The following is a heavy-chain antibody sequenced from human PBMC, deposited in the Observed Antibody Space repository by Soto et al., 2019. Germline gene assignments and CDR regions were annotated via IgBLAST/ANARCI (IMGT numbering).Heavy chain of an antibody. D-gene: IGHD3-10*01. CDR1: GGTFSSYA. Sequence: QVQLVQSGAEVKKPGSSVKVSCKASGGTFSSYAISWVRQAPGQGLEWMGGIIPIFGTANYAQKFQGRVTVTADESTSRDYMELSSLRSEDTAVYYCARDLDYYGSGSYRDWFDPWGQGTLVTVSS. CDR2: IIPIFGTA. J-gene: IGHJ5*02. CDR3: ARDLDYYGSGSYRDWFDP. V-gene: IGHV1-69*12.